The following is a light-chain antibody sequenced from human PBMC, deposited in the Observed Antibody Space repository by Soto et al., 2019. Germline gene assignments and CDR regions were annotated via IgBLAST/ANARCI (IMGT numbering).Light chain of an antibody. J-gene: IGKJ1*01. CDR2: KAS. Sequence: DIQMTQSPATLSASVGDRVTITCRASQSISRWLAWYQQKPGKAPNLLIYKASTLQSGVPSRFSGGGSGTALTLTSSSLQPYDCGTCYHQQHSHRWTFGQGTKVEIK. CDR1: QSISRW. CDR3: QQHSHRWT. V-gene: IGKV1-5*03.